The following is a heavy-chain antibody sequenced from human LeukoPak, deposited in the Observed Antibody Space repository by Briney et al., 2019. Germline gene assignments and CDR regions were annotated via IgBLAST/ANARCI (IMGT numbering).Heavy chain of an antibody. CDR3: ARGTSIVGGDY. D-gene: IGHD3-22*01. J-gene: IGHJ4*02. Sequence: SEILSLTCTVSGGSISSSSYYWGWIRQPPGKGLEWIGSIYYSGSTYYNPSLKSRVTISVDTSKNQFSLKLSSVTAADTAVYYCARGTSIVGGDYWGQGTLVTVSS. V-gene: IGHV4-39*07. CDR2: IYYSGST. CDR1: GGSISSSSYY.